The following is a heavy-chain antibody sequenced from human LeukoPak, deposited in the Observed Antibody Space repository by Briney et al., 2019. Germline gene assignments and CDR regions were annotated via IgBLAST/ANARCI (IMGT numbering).Heavy chain of an antibody. CDR1: GFTFSSYN. CDR3: ASDQLGKYDFWDGYYIFEY. J-gene: IGHJ4*02. Sequence: PGGALRLSCAASGFTFSSYNMNWVRQAPGKGLEWISYISSSSSTIYYADSVKGRFTISRDNTKKSLYLQMNSLRAEDTAVYYCASDQLGKYDFWDGYYIFEYWGQGTLVTVSS. V-gene: IGHV3-48*01. CDR2: ISSSSSTI. D-gene: IGHD3-3*01.